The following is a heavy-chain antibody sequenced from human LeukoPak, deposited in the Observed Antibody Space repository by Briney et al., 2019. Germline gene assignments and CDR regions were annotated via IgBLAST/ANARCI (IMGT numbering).Heavy chain of an antibody. Sequence: SETLSLTCAVYGGSFSSYYWGWIRQPPGKGLEWIGSIYYSGSTYYNPSLKSRVTISVDTSKNQFSLKLSSVTAADTAVYYCARHGKGGATDAFDIWGQGTMVTVSS. CDR1: GGSFSSYY. CDR3: ARHGKGGATDAFDI. D-gene: IGHD1-26*01. CDR2: IYYSGST. J-gene: IGHJ3*02. V-gene: IGHV4-39*01.